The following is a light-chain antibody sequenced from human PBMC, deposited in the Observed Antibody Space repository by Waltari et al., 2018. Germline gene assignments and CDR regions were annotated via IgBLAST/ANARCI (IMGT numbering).Light chain of an antibody. CDR1: QSVANHPNKKNY. J-gene: IGKJ1*01. CDR2: WAS. V-gene: IGKV4-1*01. Sequence: DIVMTQSPDSLTVSLGERATIHCTSRQSVANHPNKKNYVAWYRQKPGQPPKLLISWASTREDGVPDRYSGSGSGTQFTLTISSLQAEDVAIYYCQQYYATPPTFGQGTKVEIK. CDR3: QQYYATPPT.